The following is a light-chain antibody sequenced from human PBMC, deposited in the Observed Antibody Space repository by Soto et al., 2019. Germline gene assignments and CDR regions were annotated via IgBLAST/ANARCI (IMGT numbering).Light chain of an antibody. Sequence: EIVLTQSPATLSLSPGERATLSCKASQSVSSYLAWYQQKPGQAPRLLIYDASNRATGIPARFSGSRSGTHLTLTISSLEAKDFAIYYCQQRSNRPPGTLVGGTKVEIK. CDR1: QSVSSY. J-gene: IGKJ4*01. CDR3: QQRSNRPPGT. CDR2: DAS. V-gene: IGKV3-11*01.